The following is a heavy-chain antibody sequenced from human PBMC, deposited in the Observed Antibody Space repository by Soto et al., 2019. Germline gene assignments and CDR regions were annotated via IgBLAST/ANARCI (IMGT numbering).Heavy chain of an antibody. J-gene: IGHJ6*02. CDR2: ISSSGDGT. D-gene: IGHD3-3*01. V-gene: IGHV3-23*01. Sequence: PGGSLRPSCAASGFTFSTYAMTWVRQAPGKGLEWVSIISSSGDGTYYVDSVKGRFTISRDNSRNTLSLQMNSLRAEDTAVYYCAKNGDFWSWGMDVWGQGTTVTVSS. CDR3: AKNGDFWSWGMDV. CDR1: GFTFSTYA.